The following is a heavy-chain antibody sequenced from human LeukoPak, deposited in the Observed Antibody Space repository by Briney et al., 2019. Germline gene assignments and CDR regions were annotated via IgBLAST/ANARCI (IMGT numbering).Heavy chain of an antibody. D-gene: IGHD3-22*01. Sequence: GTLSLTCAVSGGSISSSHWWTWVRQAPGKGLEWVSSISSSSSYIYYADSVKGRFTISRDNAKNSLYLQMNSLRAEDTAMYYCAREHYYDSSGFGYWGQGTLVTVSS. CDR3: AREHYYDSSGFGY. CDR1: GGSISSSHW. CDR2: ISSSSSYI. V-gene: IGHV3-21*01. J-gene: IGHJ4*02.